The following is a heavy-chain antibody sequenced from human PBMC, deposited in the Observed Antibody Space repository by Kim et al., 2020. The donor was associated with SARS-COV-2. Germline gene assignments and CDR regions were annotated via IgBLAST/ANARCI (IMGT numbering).Heavy chain of an antibody. CDR1: GFTFSNYA. CDR2: ISGSGGNT. V-gene: IGHV3-23*01. Sequence: GGSLRLSCAASGFTFSNYAMRWVRQAPGKGLEWIASISGSGGNTYYADSVKGRFTVSRDNSKNTLDMQMNSLRAEDTAVYYCAKGMETSMDYYGMDVWGQGATVTVPS. CDR3: AKGMETSMDYYGMDV. D-gene: IGHD6-6*01. J-gene: IGHJ6*02.